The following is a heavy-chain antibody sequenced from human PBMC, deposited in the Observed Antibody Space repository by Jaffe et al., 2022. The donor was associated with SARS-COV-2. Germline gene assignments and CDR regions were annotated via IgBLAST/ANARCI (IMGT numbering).Heavy chain of an antibody. Sequence: QVQLQESGPGLVKPSETLSLTCTVSGGSISSYYWSWIRQPPGKGLEWIGYIYYSGSTNYNPSLKSRVTISVDTSKNQFSLKLSSVTAADTAVYYCARHGGPHGPWFVLDYWGQGTLVTVSS. CDR3: ARHGGPHGPWFVLDY. CDR1: GGSISSYY. V-gene: IGHV4-59*08. CDR2: IYYSGST. D-gene: IGHD3-16*01. J-gene: IGHJ4*02.